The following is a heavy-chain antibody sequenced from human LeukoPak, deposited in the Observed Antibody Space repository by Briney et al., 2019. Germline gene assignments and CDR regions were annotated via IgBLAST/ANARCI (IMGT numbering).Heavy chain of an antibody. CDR1: GFTFSSYA. D-gene: IGHD2-8*01. CDR3: AKLGNAILYYYMDV. CDR2: ISGSGGST. J-gene: IGHJ6*03. V-gene: IGHV3-23*01. Sequence: GGSLRLSCAASGFTFSSYAMSWVRQAPGKGLEWVSAISGSGGSTYYADSVKGRFTISRDNSKNTLYLQMNSLRAEDTAVYYCAKLGNAILYYYMDVWGKGTTVTVSS.